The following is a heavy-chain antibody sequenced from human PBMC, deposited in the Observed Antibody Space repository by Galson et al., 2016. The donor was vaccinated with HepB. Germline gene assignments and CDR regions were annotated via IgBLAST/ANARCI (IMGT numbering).Heavy chain of an antibody. Sequence: SVKVSCKASGYTFTSYAMNWVRQAPGQGLEWMGWINTKTGNPTYAQGFTGRFVFSLDTSVSTAYLQISSLKAEDTAVYYCAREIVVIPAAITGWFDPWGQGTLVTVSS. CDR3: AREIVVIPAAITGWFDP. V-gene: IGHV7-4-1*02. J-gene: IGHJ5*02. CDR2: INTKTGNP. D-gene: IGHD2-2*01. CDR1: GYTFTSYA.